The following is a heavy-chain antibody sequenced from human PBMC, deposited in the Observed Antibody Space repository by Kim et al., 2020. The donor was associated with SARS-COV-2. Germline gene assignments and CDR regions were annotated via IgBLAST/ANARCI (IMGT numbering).Heavy chain of an antibody. V-gene: IGHV4-39*01. CDR3: ARHGNYFDF. CDR2: SGSP. J-gene: IGHJ4*02. Sequence: SGSPYYTPSLKGRITVSVDPSKNQFSLKLSSMTPADTAVYFCARHGNYFDFWGQGILVTVSS. D-gene: IGHD2-15*01.